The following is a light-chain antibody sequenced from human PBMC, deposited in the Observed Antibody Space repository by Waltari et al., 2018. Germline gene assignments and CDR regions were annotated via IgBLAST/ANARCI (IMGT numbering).Light chain of an antibody. CDR2: HAS. CDR3: QKYVSLPAT. CDR1: DSVGIY. V-gene: IGKV3-20*01. Sequence: ETVLTQSPGTLSLSPGERATLSCKASDSVGIYLAWYQQKPGQAPRLLIDHASNSATGIPDMFSGSGSGTDFSLTISRLEPEDSAVYYCQKYVSLPATFGQGTKVEI. J-gene: IGKJ1*01.